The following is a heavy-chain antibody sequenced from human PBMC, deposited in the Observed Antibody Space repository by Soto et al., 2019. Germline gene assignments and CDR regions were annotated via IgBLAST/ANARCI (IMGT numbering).Heavy chain of an antibody. CDR3: AKGSSGVLLPDKNDY. V-gene: IGHV3-30-3*01. Sequence: GGSLRLSCAASGFTFSSYAMHWVRQAPGKGLEWVAVISYDGSNKYYADSVKGRFTISRDNSKNTLYLQMNSLRAEDTAVYYCAKGSSGVLLPDKNDYWGQGTLVTVSS. CDR2: ISYDGSNK. J-gene: IGHJ4*02. CDR1: GFTFSSYA. D-gene: IGHD1-26*01.